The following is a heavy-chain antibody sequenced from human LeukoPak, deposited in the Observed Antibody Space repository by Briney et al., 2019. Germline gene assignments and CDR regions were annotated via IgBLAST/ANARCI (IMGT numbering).Heavy chain of an antibody. V-gene: IGHV4-39*07. CDR3: ARVDEVRGVIDF. J-gene: IGHJ4*02. D-gene: IGHD3-10*01. CDR1: GGSISSSSYY. Sequence: PSETLSLTCTVSGGSISSSSYYWGWIRQPPGKGLEWIGSIYHSGSTYYNPSLKSRVTISVDTSKNQFSLKLSSVTAADTAVYYCARVDEVRGVIDFWGQGTLVTVSS. CDR2: IYHSGST.